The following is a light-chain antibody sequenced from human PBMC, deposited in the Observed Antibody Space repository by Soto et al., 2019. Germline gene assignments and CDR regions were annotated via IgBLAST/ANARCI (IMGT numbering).Light chain of an antibody. Sequence: ERVLTQSPDTLSLTPGERATLSCRASQSVSNNYLAWYQQKPGQAPRLLIYGASNRATGIPDRFSGSVSGTDFTLIISGLEPEDFAVYYCQQYGTSPATFGQGTKVDI. J-gene: IGKJ1*01. CDR1: QSVSNNY. V-gene: IGKV3-20*01. CDR3: QQYGTSPAT. CDR2: GAS.